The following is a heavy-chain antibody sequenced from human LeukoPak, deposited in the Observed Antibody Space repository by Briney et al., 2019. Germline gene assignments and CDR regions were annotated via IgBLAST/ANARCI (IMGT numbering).Heavy chain of an antibody. V-gene: IGHV3-74*01. CDR1: GFSFRTSW. CDR3: ARGSWSAADTNIDY. CDR2: INSDGSRT. J-gene: IGHJ4*02. D-gene: IGHD6-13*01. Sequence: GGSLRLSCAASGFSFRTSWMHWVRQAPGKGLVWVSCINSDGSRTTYADSVKGRFTISRDNAKNTLYLQMNTLRVEDTAVYYCARGSWSAADTNIDYWGQGTLVTVSS.